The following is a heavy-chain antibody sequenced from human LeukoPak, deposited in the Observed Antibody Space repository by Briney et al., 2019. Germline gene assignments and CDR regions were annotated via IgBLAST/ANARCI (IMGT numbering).Heavy chain of an antibody. D-gene: IGHD5-18*01. Sequence: PGGSLRLSXAASGFTFDDYAMHWVRQAPGKGLEWVSGIGWNSGSIGYAVSVKGRFTISRDNAKSSLYLQMNSLRAEDMAFYYCAKDSERDTTMVIDYWGQGTLVTVSS. CDR3: AKDSERDTTMVIDY. J-gene: IGHJ4*02. CDR1: GFTFDDYA. CDR2: IGWNSGSI. V-gene: IGHV3-9*03.